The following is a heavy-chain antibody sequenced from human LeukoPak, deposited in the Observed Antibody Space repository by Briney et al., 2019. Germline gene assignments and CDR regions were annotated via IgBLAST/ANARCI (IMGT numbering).Heavy chain of an antibody. CDR3: ARLRCGRDDY. J-gene: IGHJ4*02. CDR2: ITSSGGYT. Sequence: GGSLRLSCAASGFPFSDYYMTWMRQAPGKGLECISYITSSGGYTSYADSVKGRFTISRDNAKNSLYLQMSSLRAEDTAVYYCARLRCGRDDYWGQGTLVTVSS. CDR1: GFPFSDYY. D-gene: IGHD1-1*01. V-gene: IGHV3-11*06.